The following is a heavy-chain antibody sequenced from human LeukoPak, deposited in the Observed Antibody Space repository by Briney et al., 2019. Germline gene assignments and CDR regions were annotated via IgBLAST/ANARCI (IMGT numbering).Heavy chain of an antibody. CDR1: GFSLNTSAVG. Sequence: SGPTLVNPTQTLTLTCTFSGFSLNTSAVGVAWIRQPPGKSPEWLALIYWDDDKRYSPSLRSRLTITEDTSKDQVVLTMTNTDPVDTATYYCTHRPGRNYSGSLKTWGQGTLVTVS. CDR2: IYWDDDK. V-gene: IGHV2-5*02. CDR3: THRPGRNYSGSLKT. J-gene: IGHJ5*02. D-gene: IGHD6-13*01.